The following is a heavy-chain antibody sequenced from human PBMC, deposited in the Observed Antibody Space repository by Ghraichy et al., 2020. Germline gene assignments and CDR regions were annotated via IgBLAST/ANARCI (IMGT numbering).Heavy chain of an antibody. CDR2: ISGSGGST. CDR1: GFTFSSYA. Sequence: LSLTCAASGFTFSSYAMSWVRQAPGKGLEWVSAISGSGGSTYYADSVKGRFTISRDNSKNTLYLQMNSLRAEDTAVYYCAKGLAGIAHFYYFDYWVQGTLVTVSS. V-gene: IGHV3-23*01. J-gene: IGHJ4*02. CDR3: AKGLAGIAHFYYFDY. D-gene: IGHD6-13*01.